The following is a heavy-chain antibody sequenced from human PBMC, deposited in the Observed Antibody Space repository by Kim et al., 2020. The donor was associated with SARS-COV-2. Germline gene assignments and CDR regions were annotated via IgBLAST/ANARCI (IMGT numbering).Heavy chain of an antibody. CDR1: GFTFSSYD. V-gene: IGHV3-13*01. J-gene: IGHJ2*01. CDR2: IGTAGDT. Sequence: GGSLRLSCAASGFTFSSYDMHWVRQATGKGLEWVSAIGTAGDTYYPGSVKGRFTISRENAKNSLYLQMNSLRAGDTAVYYCARGGTSYCSGGSCSYWYFDLWGRGTLVTVSS. D-gene: IGHD2-15*01. CDR3: ARGGTSYCSGGSCSYWYFDL.